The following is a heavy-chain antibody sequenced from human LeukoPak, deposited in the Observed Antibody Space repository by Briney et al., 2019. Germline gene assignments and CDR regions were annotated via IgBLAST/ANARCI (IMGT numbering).Heavy chain of an antibody. V-gene: IGHV3-23*01. D-gene: IGHD3-22*01. J-gene: IGHJ5*02. CDR1: GFTFSSHG. CDR2: IGGSGGFIT. CDR3: ARDTDYYDSSGYYWDSNWFDP. Sequence: GGSLRLSCAASGFTFSSHGMNWVRQAPGKGLEWVSGIGGSGGFITYYADSVKGRFTVSRDNSKNTLYLQMNSLRADDTAIYYCARDTDYYDSSGYYWDSNWFDPWGQGTLVTVSS.